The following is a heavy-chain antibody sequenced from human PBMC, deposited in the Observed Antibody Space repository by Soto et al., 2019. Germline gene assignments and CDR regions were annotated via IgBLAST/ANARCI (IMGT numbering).Heavy chain of an antibody. V-gene: IGHV4-39*01. D-gene: IGHD6-13*01. Sequence: PSETLSLTCTVSGGAISSSSYYWCWIRQPPGKGLEWIGSIYYSGSTYYNPSLKSRVTISVDTSKNQFSLKLSSVTAADTAVYYCARPTRGIAAAALFDIWGQGTMVTVSS. J-gene: IGHJ3*02. CDR3: ARPTRGIAAAALFDI. CDR2: IYYSGST. CDR1: GGAISSSSYY.